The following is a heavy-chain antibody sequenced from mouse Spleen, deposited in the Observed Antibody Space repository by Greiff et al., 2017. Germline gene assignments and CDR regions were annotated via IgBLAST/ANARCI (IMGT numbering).Heavy chain of an antibody. CDR3: ARRGYRYDDYAMDY. CDR1: GYTFTSYW. J-gene: IGHJ4*01. CDR2: IDPSDSYT. D-gene: IGHD2-14*01. V-gene: IGHV1-69*01. Sequence: QVQLQQPGAELVMPGASVKLSCKASGYTFTSYWMHWVKQRPGQGLEWIGEIDPSDSYTNYNQKFKGKATLTVDKSSSTAYMQLSSLTSEDSAVYYCARRGYRYDDYAMDYWGQGTSVTVSS.